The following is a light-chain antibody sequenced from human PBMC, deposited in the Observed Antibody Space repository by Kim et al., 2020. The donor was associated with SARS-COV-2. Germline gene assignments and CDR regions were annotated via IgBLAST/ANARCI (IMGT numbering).Light chain of an antibody. V-gene: IGLV1-51*01. J-gene: IGLJ2*01. CDR1: GSNIGNNY. CDR3: GTWDNSLNTVV. Sequence: QSVLTQPPSVSAAPGQKVTISCSGSGSNIGNNYVSWYQQLPGTAPKLLIYDDNKRPSGIPDRFSGSKSGTSATLGITGLQTGDEADFYCGTWDNSLNTVVFGGGTQLTVL. CDR2: DDN.